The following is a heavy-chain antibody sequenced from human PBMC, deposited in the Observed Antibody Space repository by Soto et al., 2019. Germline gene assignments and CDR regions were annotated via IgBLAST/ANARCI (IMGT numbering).Heavy chain of an antibody. J-gene: IGHJ4*02. CDR1: GGSFSGYY. D-gene: IGHD1-26*01. V-gene: IGHV4-34*01. Sequence: QVQLQQWGAGLLKPSETLSLTCAVYGGSFSGYYWSWIRQPPGKGLEWIGEINHSGSTNYNPSLKSRAPISVDTSKNQFSLKLSSVTAADTAVYYCARAPPGGGSYYGYWGQGTLVTVSS. CDR3: ARAPPGGGSYYGY. CDR2: INHSGST.